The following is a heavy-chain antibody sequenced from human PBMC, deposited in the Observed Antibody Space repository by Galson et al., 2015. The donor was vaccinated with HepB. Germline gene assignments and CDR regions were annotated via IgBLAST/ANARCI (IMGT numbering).Heavy chain of an antibody. J-gene: IGHJ6*03. CDR1: GYTSTSYY. CDR3: ARDGITGTTGLYYYYYYMDV. CDR2: INPSGGST. V-gene: IGHV1-46*01. Sequence: SVKVSCKASGYTSTSYYMHWVRQAPGQGLEWMGIINPSGGSTSYAQKFQGRVTMTRDTSTSTVYMELSSLRSEDTAVYYCARDGITGTTGLYYYYYYMDVWGKGTTVTVSS. D-gene: IGHD1-7*01.